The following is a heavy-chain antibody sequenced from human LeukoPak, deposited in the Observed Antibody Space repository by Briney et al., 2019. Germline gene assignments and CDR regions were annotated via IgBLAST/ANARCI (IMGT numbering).Heavy chain of an antibody. D-gene: IGHD4-11*01. J-gene: IGHJ6*03. Sequence: PGGSLRLSCGASGFTFSDYYMSWIRQAPGKGLEWVSYISSSGSTIYYADSVKGRFTISRGNAKNSLYLQMNSLGAEATAVYYCARSSHDYSNYGYYYYYMDVWGKGTSVTVSS. V-gene: IGHV3-11*01. CDR3: ARSSHDYSNYGYYYYYMDV. CDR2: ISSSGSTI. CDR1: GFTFSDYY.